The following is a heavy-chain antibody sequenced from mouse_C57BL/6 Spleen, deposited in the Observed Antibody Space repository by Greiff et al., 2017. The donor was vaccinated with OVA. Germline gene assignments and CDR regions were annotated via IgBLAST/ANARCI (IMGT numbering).Heavy chain of an antibody. CDR3: ARQARTGYFDV. CDR2: ILPGSGST. Sequence: QVQLQQSGAELMKPGASVKLSCKATGYTFTGYWIEWVKQRPGHGLEWIGEILPGSGSTNYNEKFKGKATFTADTSSNTAYLQLSSLPTDDSDISDCARQARTGYFDVWGTGTTVTVSS. CDR1: GYTFTGYW. J-gene: IGHJ1*03. D-gene: IGHD3-1*01. V-gene: IGHV1-9*01.